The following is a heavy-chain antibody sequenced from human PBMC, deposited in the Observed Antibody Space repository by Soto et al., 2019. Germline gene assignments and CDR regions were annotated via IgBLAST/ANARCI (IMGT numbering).Heavy chain of an antibody. Sequence: ASVKVSCKASGYTFTGHYIHWVRQAPEQGPEWMGEIGPESGATRYAQKFQGRVTMTRDTSISTAYMELSRLRSDDTAVYYCARVPYYDFWSGYRRYGMDVWGQGTTVTVSS. CDR3: ARVPYYDFWSGYRRYGMDV. CDR1: GYTFTGHY. D-gene: IGHD3-3*01. CDR2: IGPESGAT. J-gene: IGHJ6*02. V-gene: IGHV1-2*02.